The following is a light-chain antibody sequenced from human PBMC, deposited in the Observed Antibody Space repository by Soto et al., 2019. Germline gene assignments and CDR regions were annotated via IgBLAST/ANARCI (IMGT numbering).Light chain of an antibody. V-gene: IGLV3-1*01. CDR1: NLGAKY. CDR3: QAWDTSTLV. Sequence: SYELTQPPSVSVSPGQTASITCSGGNLGAKYACWYQQKPGQSPVLLIYQDTKRPSGIPGRFSGSNSGNTATLTISGTQSVDEADYYCQAWDTSTLVFGGGTKVTVL. J-gene: IGLJ2*01. CDR2: QDT.